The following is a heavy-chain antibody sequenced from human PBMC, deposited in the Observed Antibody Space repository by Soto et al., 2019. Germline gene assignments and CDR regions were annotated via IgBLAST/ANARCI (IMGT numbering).Heavy chain of an antibody. Sequence: PGGSLRLSCAASGFTFGGSAMHWVRQASGKGLEWVGHIRSKTNSYATAYAESVKGRFTISRDDSMNTAYLQMKSLKTEDTAVYFCTRQTDAVQWLVVPTDYNFDYWGQGTLVTVSS. CDR1: GFTFGGSA. V-gene: IGHV3-73*01. D-gene: IGHD6-19*01. CDR3: TRQTDAVQWLVVPTDYNFDY. CDR2: IRSKTNSYAT. J-gene: IGHJ4*02.